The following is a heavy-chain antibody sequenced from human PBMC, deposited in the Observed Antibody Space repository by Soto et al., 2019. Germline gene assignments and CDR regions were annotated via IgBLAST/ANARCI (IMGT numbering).Heavy chain of an antibody. V-gene: IGHV3-48*01. J-gene: IGHJ5*02. CDR3: ATEGDSSGWYNWFDP. CDR1: GFTFSSYN. CDR2: ISSGTSTI. D-gene: IGHD3-22*01. Sequence: EVQLAESGGGLVQPGGSLRLSCAASGFTFSSYNMNWVRQALGKGLEWVSYISSGTSTIYYADSVKGRFTISRDNAKNSLYLQMNSLRAEDTAVYYCATEGDSSGWYNWFDPWGQGTLVTVSS.